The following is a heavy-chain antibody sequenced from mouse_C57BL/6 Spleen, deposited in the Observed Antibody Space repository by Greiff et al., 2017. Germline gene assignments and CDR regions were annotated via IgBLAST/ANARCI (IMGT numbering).Heavy chain of an antibody. D-gene: IGHD1-1*01. J-gene: IGHJ1*03. CDR1: GFTFSDYG. Sequence: EVQGVESGGGLVKPGGSLKLSCAASGFTFSDYGMHWVRQAPEKGLAWVAYISSGSSTLYYADTVKGRFTISRDNAKNTLFLQMASLRSEETAMYYCARPPYYYGSNSWYFDVWGTAAMVTVSS. CDR2: ISSGSSTL. V-gene: IGHV5-17*01. CDR3: ARPPYYYGSNSWYFDV.